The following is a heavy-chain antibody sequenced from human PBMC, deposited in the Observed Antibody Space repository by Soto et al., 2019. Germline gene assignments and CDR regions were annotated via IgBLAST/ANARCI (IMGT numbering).Heavy chain of an antibody. CDR1: GGSISSGGYY. Sequence: PSETLSLTCTVSGGSISSGGYYWSWIRQHPGKGLEWIGYIYYSGSTYYDPSLKSRVTISVDTSKNQFSLKLSSVTAADTAVYYCAREALMGGAFDIWRQGTMVTVSS. V-gene: IGHV4-31*03. CDR2: IYYSGST. D-gene: IGHD2-8*01. J-gene: IGHJ3*02. CDR3: AREALMGGAFDI.